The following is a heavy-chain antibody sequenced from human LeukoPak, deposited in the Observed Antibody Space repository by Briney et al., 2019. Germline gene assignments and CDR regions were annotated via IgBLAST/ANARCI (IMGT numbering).Heavy chain of an antibody. Sequence: SETLSVTCTVFSGSISSYYWSWIRQPAGKGLEWIGRLHGSGSANYNPSLKGRVTISVDTSKNQFSLKLSSVTAADTAVYYCAKLAYYYDSSGYSDFDYWGQGTLVTVSS. V-gene: IGHV4-4*07. CDR1: SGSISSYY. J-gene: IGHJ4*02. CDR2: LHGSGSA. D-gene: IGHD3-22*01. CDR3: AKLAYYYDSSGYSDFDY.